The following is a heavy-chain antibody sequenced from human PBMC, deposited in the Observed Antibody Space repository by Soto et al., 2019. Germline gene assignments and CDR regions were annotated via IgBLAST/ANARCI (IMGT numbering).Heavy chain of an antibody. D-gene: IGHD3-10*01. CDR1: GGSFSGYY. J-gene: IGHJ6*03. CDR2: INHSGST. V-gene: IGHV4-34*01. CDR3: ARGLPDNYYGSGSYWAYYYYYMDV. Sequence: SETLSLTCAVYGGSFSGYYWSWIRQPPGEGLEWIGEINHSGSTNYNPSLKSRVTISVDTSKNQFSLKLSSVTAADTAVYYCARGLPDNYYGSGSYWAYYYYYMDVWGKGTTVTVSS.